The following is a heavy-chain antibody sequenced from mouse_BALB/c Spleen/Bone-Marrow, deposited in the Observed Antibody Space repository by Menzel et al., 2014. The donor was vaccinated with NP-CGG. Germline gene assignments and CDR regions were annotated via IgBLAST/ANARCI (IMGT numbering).Heavy chain of an antibody. CDR2: ISSGGSYT. V-gene: IGHV5-6*01. CDR1: GFTFSSYG. J-gene: IGHJ2*01. Sequence: EVHLVESGGDLVKPGGSLKLSCVASGFTFSSYGMSWVRQTPDERLEWVATISSGGSYTYYPDSVKGRFTISRDNAKNTLYLQMSSLKSEDTAMYYCGRNYYGSSYYFDYWGQGTTLTVSS. CDR3: GRNYYGSSYYFDY. D-gene: IGHD1-1*01.